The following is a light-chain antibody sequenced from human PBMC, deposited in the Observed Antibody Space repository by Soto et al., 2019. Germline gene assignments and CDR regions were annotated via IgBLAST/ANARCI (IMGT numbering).Light chain of an antibody. V-gene: IGKV3-20*01. Sequence: EIVLTQSPGTLSLSPGERATLSCRASQSVSSSYLAWYQQKPGQAPRLLIYGASIRATGIPERFSGSGSGTEFTLTISGLQPDDFATYYCQQYNPYSPWTFGQGTKVDI. CDR1: QSVSSSY. J-gene: IGKJ1*01. CDR2: GAS. CDR3: QQYNPYSPWT.